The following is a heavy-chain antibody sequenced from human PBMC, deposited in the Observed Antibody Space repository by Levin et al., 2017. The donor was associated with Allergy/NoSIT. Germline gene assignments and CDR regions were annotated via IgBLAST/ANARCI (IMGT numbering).Heavy chain of an antibody. J-gene: IGHJ4*01. CDR2: IYYGGST. CDR3: ARGYSWNMGLFDY. V-gene: IGHV4-59*01. D-gene: IGHD1/OR15-1a*01. Sequence: SETLSLTCTVSGDSISDSYWSWLRQPPGKGLEWIANIYYGGSTKYSPSLMSRVTISLDTSKNQFSLKLNSVTAADTAVYYCARGYSWNMGLFDYWGPGTLVTVSS. CDR1: GDSISDSY.